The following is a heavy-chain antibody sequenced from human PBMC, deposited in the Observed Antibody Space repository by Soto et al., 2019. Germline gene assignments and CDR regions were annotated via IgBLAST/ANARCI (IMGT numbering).Heavy chain of an antibody. CDR2: IYYSGST. CDR1: GGSISSYY. J-gene: IGHJ4*02. D-gene: IGHD6-13*01. CDR3: ARVQKGRYSSFNFDY. V-gene: IGHV4-59*01. Sequence: SETLSLTCTVSGGSISSYYWSWIRQPPGKGLEWIGYIYYSGSTNYNPSLKSRVTISVDTSKNQFPLKLSSVTAADTAVYYCARVQKGRYSSFNFDYWGQGTLVTVSS.